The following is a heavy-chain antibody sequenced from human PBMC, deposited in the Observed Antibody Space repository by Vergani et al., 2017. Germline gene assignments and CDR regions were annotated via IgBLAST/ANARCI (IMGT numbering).Heavy chain of an antibody. V-gene: IGHV3-21*01. CDR1: GFTFSSYS. CDR2: ISSSSSYI. CDR3: ARGGFVVVPAAMPYYYYYMDV. D-gene: IGHD2-2*01. Sequence: EVQLVESGGGLVKPGGSLRLSCAASGFTFSSYSMNWVRQAPGKGLEWVSSISSSSSYIYYADSVKGRFTISRDNAKNSLYLQMNSLRAEDTAVYYCARGGFVVVPAAMPYYYYYMDVWGKGTTVTVSS. J-gene: IGHJ6*03.